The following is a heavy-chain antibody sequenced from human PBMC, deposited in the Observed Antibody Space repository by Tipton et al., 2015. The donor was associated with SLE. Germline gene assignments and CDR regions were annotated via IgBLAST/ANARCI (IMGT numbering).Heavy chain of an antibody. CDR2: IYYSGST. Sequence: TLSLTCTVSGGSISSSSYYWGWIRQPPGKGLEWIGSIYYSGSTYYNPSLKSRVTISVDTSKNQFSLKLSSVTAADTAVYYCARAVRYDSSRGYFDYWGQGTLVTVSS. CDR3: ARAVRYDSSRGYFDY. D-gene: IGHD3-3*01. J-gene: IGHJ4*02. CDR1: GGSISSSSYY. V-gene: IGHV4-39*07.